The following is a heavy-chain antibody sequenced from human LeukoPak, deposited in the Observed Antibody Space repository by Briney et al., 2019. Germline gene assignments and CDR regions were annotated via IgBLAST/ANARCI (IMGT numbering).Heavy chain of an antibody. J-gene: IGHJ3*02. D-gene: IGHD3-16*01. CDR2: IDSDESRI. V-gene: IGHV3-74*01. CDR3: ARGGRLGAFDI. Sequence: GGSLRLSCAAAGFTLSSDWMHWVRQAPGKGLVWVSRIDSDESRIWYADSVRGRFTISRDIAKNTLFLQMDSLRVEDTAVYYCARGGRLGAFDIWGQGTMVTVSS. CDR1: GFTLSSDW.